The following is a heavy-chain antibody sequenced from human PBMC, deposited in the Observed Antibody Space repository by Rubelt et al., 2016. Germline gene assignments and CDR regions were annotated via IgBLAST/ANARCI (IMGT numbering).Heavy chain of an antibody. V-gene: IGHV3-66*04. CDR3: ARQPSGFLEWSTNWFDP. J-gene: IGHJ5*02. CDR2: IYSGGST. Sequence: EVQLVESGGGLVQPGGSLRLSCAASGFTFSSYSMNWVRQAPGKGLEWVSVIYSGGSTYYADSVKGRFTISRDNAKNSLYLQMNSLRAEDTAVYYCARQPSGFLEWSTNWFDPWGQGTLVTVSS. CDR1: GFTFSSYS. D-gene: IGHD3-3*01.